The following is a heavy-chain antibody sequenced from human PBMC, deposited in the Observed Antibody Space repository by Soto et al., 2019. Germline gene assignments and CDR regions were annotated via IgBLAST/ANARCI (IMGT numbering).Heavy chain of an antibody. J-gene: IGHJ5*01. CDR2: ISPIDSDT. CDR1: GFRFTSYW. V-gene: IGHV5-51*01. CDR3: ARQSDYDVLTGYLNWFDS. D-gene: IGHD3-9*01. Sequence: PVESLKISCXGSGFRFTSYWIGWVRPMPGKEREWMGIISPIDSDTRYSPSFEGQVTISADSSINTAYLQLSSLKASDTGIYYCARQSDYDVLTGYLNWFDSWGRGTQVTVS.